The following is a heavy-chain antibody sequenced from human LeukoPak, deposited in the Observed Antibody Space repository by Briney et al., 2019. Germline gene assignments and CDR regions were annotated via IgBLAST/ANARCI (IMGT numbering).Heavy chain of an antibody. CDR3: ARDPGSGSYSDLPYYFDY. V-gene: IGHV3-21*01. D-gene: IGHD3-10*01. Sequence: GGSLRLSCAASGFTFSTYSMNWVRQAPGKGLEWVSSISGTSSYIYYADSVKGRFTISRDNAKNSLYLQMNSLRAEDTAVYYCARDPGSGSYSDLPYYFDYWGQGTLVTVSS. CDR1: GFTFSTYS. J-gene: IGHJ4*02. CDR2: ISGTSSYI.